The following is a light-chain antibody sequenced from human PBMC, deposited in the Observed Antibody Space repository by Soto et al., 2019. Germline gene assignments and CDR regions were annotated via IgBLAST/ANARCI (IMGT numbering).Light chain of an antibody. Sequence: DILMTQSPSSLSAPVGDRVTITCRASQSISSYLDWYQQKPGKAPKLLIYAASNLQSGVPSRFSGSGSGTDFTLTISSLQPEDFATYYCQQSYSTPITFGQGTRLEIK. CDR2: AAS. J-gene: IGKJ5*01. V-gene: IGKV1-39*01. CDR3: QQSYSTPIT. CDR1: QSISSY.